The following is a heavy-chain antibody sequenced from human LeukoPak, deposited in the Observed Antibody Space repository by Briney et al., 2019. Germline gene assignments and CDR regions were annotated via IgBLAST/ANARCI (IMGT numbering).Heavy chain of an antibody. J-gene: IGHJ4*02. CDR2: ITATGDTA. D-gene: IGHD6-19*01. V-gene: IGHV3-23*01. CDR1: GFTFTKCA. Sequence: PGGSLRLSCVASGFTFTKCAMSWVRQAPGKGLEGGAVITATGDTAYYADSGKGRFTISRDNSRNTVYMQMDSLRAEDTAIYYCAGDRNSDWYSPLDYWGQGSQVTVSP. CDR3: AGDRNSDWYSPLDY.